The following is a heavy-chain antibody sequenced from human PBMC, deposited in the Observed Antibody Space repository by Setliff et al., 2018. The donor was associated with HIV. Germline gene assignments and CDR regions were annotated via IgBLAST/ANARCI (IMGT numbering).Heavy chain of an antibody. J-gene: IGHJ6*03. CDR1: GGSISSHY. Sequence: SETLSLTCTVSGGSISSHYWSWIRQPPGKGLEWIAYIYYSGNTNYNPSLKSRVTMSVDTSKNQFSLRLGSVTAADTAVYYCAREVRVVLPAAASGNYYYYYMDVWGKGTTVTVSS. CDR2: IYYSGNT. D-gene: IGHD2-2*01. V-gene: IGHV4-59*11. CDR3: AREVRVVLPAAASGNYYYYYMDV.